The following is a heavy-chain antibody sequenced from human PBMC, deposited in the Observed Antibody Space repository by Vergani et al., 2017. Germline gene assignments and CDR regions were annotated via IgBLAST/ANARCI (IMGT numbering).Heavy chain of an antibody. CDR2: IRSKAYGGTT. V-gene: IGHV3-49*03. D-gene: IGHD3-22*01. J-gene: IGHJ4*02. Sequence: EVQLVESGGGLVQPGRSLRLSCTASGFTFGDYAMSWFRQAPGKGLEWVGFIRSKAYGGTTEYAASVKGRFTISRDDSKSIAYLQMNSLKTEDTAVYYCTRDPPCYYDSSGYYDYWGQGTLVTVSS. CDR1: GFTFGDYA. CDR3: TRDPPCYYDSSGYYDY.